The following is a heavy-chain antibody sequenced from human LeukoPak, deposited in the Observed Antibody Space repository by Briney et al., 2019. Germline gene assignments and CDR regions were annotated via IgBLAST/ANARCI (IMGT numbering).Heavy chain of an antibody. CDR3: ARQAVARPFDL. CDR2: ISSSSAYI. Sequence: PGGSLRLSCAASGFTFSSYAMSWVRQAPGKGLEWVSSISSSSAYIFYSDSVKGRFTISRDNAQSSLYLQMNRLRAGDTAVYYCARQAVARPFDLWGQGTMVAVSS. V-gene: IGHV3-21*06. J-gene: IGHJ3*01. CDR1: GFTFSSYA.